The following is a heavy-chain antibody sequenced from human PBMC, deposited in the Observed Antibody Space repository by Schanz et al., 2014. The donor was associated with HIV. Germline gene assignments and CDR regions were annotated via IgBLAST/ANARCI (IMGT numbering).Heavy chain of an antibody. CDR3: AKDRNYYESKYRGKGNYYYYYGMDV. J-gene: IGHJ6*02. V-gene: IGHV3-30*18. CDR2: ISFDGSHK. Sequence: QVRLVESGGGVVRPGRSLRLSCAASGFTFDSYGMHWVRQAPGKGLEWVAAISFDGSHKYSADSVKGRFTISRDDSSDTLYLQMNSLRPEDTAVYYCAKDRNYYESKYRGKGNYYYYYGMDVWGQGTTVTVSS. CDR1: GFTFDSYG. D-gene: IGHD3-22*01.